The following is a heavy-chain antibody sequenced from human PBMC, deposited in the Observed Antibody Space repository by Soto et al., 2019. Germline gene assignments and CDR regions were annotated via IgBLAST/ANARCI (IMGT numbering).Heavy chain of an antibody. J-gene: IGHJ4*02. D-gene: IGHD6-13*01. V-gene: IGHV4-39*01. Sequence: SETLSLTCTVSGDSISSSNYYWGWIRQPPGKGLEWIGTISYSGTTYYNPSIKSRVTISVDTSKDQFSLKLSSVTAADTAVYYCARHMGLAAPYDYWGQGTLVTVSS. CDR2: ISYSGTT. CDR1: GDSISSSNYY. CDR3: ARHMGLAAPYDY.